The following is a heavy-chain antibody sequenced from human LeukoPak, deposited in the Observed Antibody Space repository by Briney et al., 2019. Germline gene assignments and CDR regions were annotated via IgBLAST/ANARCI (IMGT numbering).Heavy chain of an antibody. CDR1: GFTFSNYV. V-gene: IGHV3-23*01. J-gene: IGHJ4*02. CDR3: AKDSWRDQLPFIFDY. Sequence: GGSLRLSCAASGFTFSNYVMSWVRQAPGKGLEWVSGISGSGGRTFYADSVKGRFSISRDNSKNTLSLQMNSLRADDTAVYYCAKDSWRDQLPFIFDYWGQGILVTVSS. CDR2: ISGSGGRT. D-gene: IGHD2-2*01.